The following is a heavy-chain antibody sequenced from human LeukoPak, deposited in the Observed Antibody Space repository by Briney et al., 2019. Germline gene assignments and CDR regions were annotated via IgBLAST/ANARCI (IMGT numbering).Heavy chain of an antibody. J-gene: IGHJ4*02. V-gene: IGHV3-15*01. CDR1: GLTFDNAW. CDR2: IKSKNVGETT. CDR3: TTGPGNSGY. Sequence: GSLRLSCVVSGLTFDNAWMRWVRQAPGKGREWVGRIKSKNVGETTEYAAPVQGRFTISRDDSKNTVYLQMSSLKAEDTDVYYCTTGPGNSGYWGQGTLVTVSS. D-gene: IGHD4-23*01.